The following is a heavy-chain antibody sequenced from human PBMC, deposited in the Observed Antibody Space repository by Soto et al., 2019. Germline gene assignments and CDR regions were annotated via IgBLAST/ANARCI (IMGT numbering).Heavy chain of an antibody. CDR1: GGSISSGGYS. CDR3: AAGGGLPRYY. CDR2: IYHSGST. V-gene: IGHV4-30-2*01. D-gene: IGHD5-12*01. Sequence: QLQLQESGSGLVKPSQTLSLTCAVSGGSISSGGYSWSWIRQPPGKGLEWIGYIYHSGSTYYNPSLKSRVTTAVDRSKNQCSLKLSSVTAADTAVYYCAAGGGLPRYYWAQGTLVTVSS. J-gene: IGHJ4*02.